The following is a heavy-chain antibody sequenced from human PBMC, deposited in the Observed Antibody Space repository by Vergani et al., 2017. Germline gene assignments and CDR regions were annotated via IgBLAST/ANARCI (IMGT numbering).Heavy chain of an antibody. Sequence: QVQLVQSGAEVKRPGASVKVSCKASGGTFSSYAISWVRQAPGQGLEWMGGIIPIFGTANYAQKFQGRVTITADESTSTAYMELSSPRSEDTAVYYCARDRGGEYSSSWYVLVYWGQGTLVTVSS. D-gene: IGHD6-13*01. J-gene: IGHJ4*02. CDR2: IIPIFGTA. CDR1: GGTFSSYA. V-gene: IGHV1-69*01. CDR3: ARDRGGEYSSSWYVLVY.